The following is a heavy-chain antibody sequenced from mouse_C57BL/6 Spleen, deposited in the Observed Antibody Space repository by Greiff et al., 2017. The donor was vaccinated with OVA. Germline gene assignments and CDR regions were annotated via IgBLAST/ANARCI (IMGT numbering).Heavy chain of an antibody. D-gene: IGHD6-5*01. CDR1: GFTFSDYG. Sequence: EVKVVESGGGLVKPGGSLKLSCAASGFTFSDYGMHWVRQAPEKGLEWVAYISSGSSTIYYADTVKGRFTISRDNAKNTLFLQMTSLRSEDTAMYYCARYALYAMDYWGQGTSVTVSS. CDR2: ISSGSSTI. J-gene: IGHJ4*01. V-gene: IGHV5-17*01. CDR3: ARYALYAMDY.